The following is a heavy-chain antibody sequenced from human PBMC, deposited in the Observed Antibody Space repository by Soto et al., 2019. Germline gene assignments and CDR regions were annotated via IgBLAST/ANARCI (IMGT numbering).Heavy chain of an antibody. J-gene: IGHJ5*02. D-gene: IGHD6-6*01. Sequence: SETLSLTCSVSGCSMSSSNWWSWVSQHPVDGLEWIGEICHSGSTNYNPSLKSRVTISVDKSKNQFSLKLRAVTAADTAVYFCERRMNSRCGVNWFDPWGQGTLVTVP. CDR2: ICHSGST. CDR3: ERRMNSRCGVNWFDP. V-gene: IGHV4-4*02. CDR1: GCSMSSSNW.